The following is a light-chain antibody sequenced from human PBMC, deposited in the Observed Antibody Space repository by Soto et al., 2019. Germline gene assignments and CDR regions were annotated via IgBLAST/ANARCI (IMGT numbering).Light chain of an antibody. V-gene: IGKV1-39*01. CDR3: QQSYSSPRT. CDR1: QSISTY. Sequence: DIPMTQSPSSLSASVGDRVTITCRASQSISTYLNWYQQNPGKAPRLLIYAASSLQSGVPSRFSGSGSGTDFTLTISSLQPEDFATYYCQQSYSSPRTFGGGTKLEI. J-gene: IGKJ4*01. CDR2: AAS.